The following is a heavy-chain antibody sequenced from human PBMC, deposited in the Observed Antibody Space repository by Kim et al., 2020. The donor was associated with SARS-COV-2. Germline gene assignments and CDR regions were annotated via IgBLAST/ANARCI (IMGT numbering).Heavy chain of an antibody. Sequence: SQKFQGRVTITRDTSASTAYMELSSLRSEDTAVYYCARVDIVATKAFDYWGQGTLVTVSS. CDR3: ARVDIVATKAFDY. D-gene: IGHD5-12*01. J-gene: IGHJ4*02. V-gene: IGHV1-3*01.